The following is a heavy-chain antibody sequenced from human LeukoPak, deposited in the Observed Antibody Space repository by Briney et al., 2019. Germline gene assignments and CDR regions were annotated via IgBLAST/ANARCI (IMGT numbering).Heavy chain of an antibody. Sequence: PSETLSLTCTVSGGSISSGDYYWSWIRQPPGKGLEWIGYIYYSGSTNYNPSLKSRVTISVDTSKNQFSLKLSSVTAADTAVYYCAGFLAAAGTTKRRKNFFDYWGQGTLVTVSS. D-gene: IGHD6-13*01. CDR2: IYYSGST. CDR1: GGSISSGDYY. V-gene: IGHV4-30-4*01. CDR3: AGFLAAAGTTKRRKNFFDY. J-gene: IGHJ4*02.